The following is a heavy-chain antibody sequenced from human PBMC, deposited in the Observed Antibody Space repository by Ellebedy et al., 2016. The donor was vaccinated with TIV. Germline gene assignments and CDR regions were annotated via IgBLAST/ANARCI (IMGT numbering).Heavy chain of an antibody. V-gene: IGHV3-23*01. J-gene: IGHJ4*02. CDR3: AKERTPGDGYWVFDQ. CDR1: GFTFSSYA. CDR2: IVGSGGGI. D-gene: IGHD5-18*01. Sequence: GESLKISCAASGFTFSSYAMSWVRQAPGKGLEWVSGIVGSGGGISYADSVKGRFTISRDNSKSMVDLQMNSLRPEDKAVYYCAKERTPGDGYWVFDQWGQGTLVTVSS.